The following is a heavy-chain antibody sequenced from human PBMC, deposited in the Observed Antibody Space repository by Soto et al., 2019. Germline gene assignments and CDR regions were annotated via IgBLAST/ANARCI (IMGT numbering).Heavy chain of an antibody. CDR2: ISAYNGNT. CDR1: GYTFTSYG. D-gene: IGHD3-22*01. J-gene: IGHJ6*02. V-gene: IGHV1-18*01. Sequence: GASVKVSCKASGYTFTSYGISWVRQAPGQGLEWMGWISAYNGNTNYAQKLQGRVTMTTDTSTSTAYMELRSLRSDDTAMYYCARVDSSGYFGYYYYGMDVWGQGTTVTVSS. CDR3: ARVDSSGYFGYYYYGMDV.